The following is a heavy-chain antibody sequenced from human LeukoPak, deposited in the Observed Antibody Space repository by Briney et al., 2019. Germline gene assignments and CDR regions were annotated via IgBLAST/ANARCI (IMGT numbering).Heavy chain of an antibody. CDR3: ARTKTSGSQLLIYFDY. CDR2: IIPIFGTA. J-gene: IGHJ4*02. CDR1: GGTFSSYA. Sequence: SVKVSCKASGGTFSSYAISWVRQAPGQGLEWMGGIIPIFGTANYAPKFQGRVTITADESTSTAYMELSSLRSEDTAVYYCARTKTSGSQLLIYFDYWGQGTLVTVSS. D-gene: IGHD1-26*01. V-gene: IGHV1-69*13.